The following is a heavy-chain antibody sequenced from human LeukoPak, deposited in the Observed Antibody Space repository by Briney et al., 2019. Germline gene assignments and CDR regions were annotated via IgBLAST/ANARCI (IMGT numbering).Heavy chain of an antibody. J-gene: IGHJ6*02. Sequence: GASVKVSCKASGGTFSSYAISWVRQAPGQGLEWMGGIIPSVGTANYAQKFQGRVTINADESTSTAYMELSSLRSEDTAVYYCARRNTDIVVVPADTTYYYYGMDVWGQGTTVTVSS. CDR2: IIPSVGTA. CDR1: GGTFSSYA. CDR3: ARRNTDIVVVPADTTYYYYGMDV. V-gene: IGHV1-69*13. D-gene: IGHD2-2*01.